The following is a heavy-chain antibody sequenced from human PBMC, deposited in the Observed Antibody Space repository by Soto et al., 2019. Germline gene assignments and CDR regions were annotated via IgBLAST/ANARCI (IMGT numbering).Heavy chain of an antibody. V-gene: IGHV3-33*01. CDR2: IWYDGSNK. J-gene: IGHJ6*02. CDR1: GFTFSSYG. CDR3: ARVLGTSSSQKLYYYYYYGMDV. D-gene: IGHD6-13*01. Sequence: GGSLRLSCAASGFTFSSYGMHWVRQAPGKGLEWVAVIWYDGSNKYYADSVKGRITISRDNSKNTLYLQMNSLRAEDTVVYYFARVLGTSSSQKLYYYYYYGMDVWGQGTTVTVS.